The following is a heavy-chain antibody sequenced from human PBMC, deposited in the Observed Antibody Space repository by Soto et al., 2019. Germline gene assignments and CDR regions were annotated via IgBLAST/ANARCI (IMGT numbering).Heavy chain of an antibody. CDR1: GYTFTSYY. V-gene: IGHV1-46*03. J-gene: IGHJ4*02. Sequence: EASVKVSCKASGYTFTSYYMHWVRQAPGQGLEWMGIINPSGGSTSYAQKFQGRVTMTRDTSTSTVYMELSSLRSEDTAVYYCARVPPGYCSGGSCYSVASYFDYWGQGTLVTVSS. CDR2: INPSGGST. D-gene: IGHD2-15*01. CDR3: ARVPPGYCSGGSCYSVASYFDY.